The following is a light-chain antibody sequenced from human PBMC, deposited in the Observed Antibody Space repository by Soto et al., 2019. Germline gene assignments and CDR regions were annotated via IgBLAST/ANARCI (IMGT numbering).Light chain of an antibody. CDR1: QTISTW. J-gene: IGKJ1*01. Sequence: DIQMTQSPATLSASVGDGVTITCRASQTISTWLAWHQQKPGKAPKLLIYAASSLQGGVPSRFSGSGSRTEFSPTISSLRPDDFATYYCQQYNYFCAFGQGTKVDIK. V-gene: IGKV1-5*01. CDR3: QQYNYFCA. CDR2: AAS.